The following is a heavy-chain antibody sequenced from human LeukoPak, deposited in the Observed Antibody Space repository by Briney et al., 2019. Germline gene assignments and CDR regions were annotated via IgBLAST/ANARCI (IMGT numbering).Heavy chain of an antibody. V-gene: IGHV3-43D*03. Sequence: PGGSLRLSCAASGFTFDDYAMHWVRQAPGKGLEWVSLISWDGGSTYYADSVKGRFTISRDNSKNSRYLQMNSLRAEDTALSYCAKDINLSPDSSSWSRFDYWGQGTLVTVSS. J-gene: IGHJ4*02. D-gene: IGHD6-13*01. CDR1: GFTFDDYA. CDR2: ISWDGGST. CDR3: AKDINLSPDSSSWSRFDY.